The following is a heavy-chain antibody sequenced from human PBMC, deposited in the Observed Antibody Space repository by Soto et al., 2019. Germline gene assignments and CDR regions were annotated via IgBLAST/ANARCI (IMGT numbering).Heavy chain of an antibody. V-gene: IGHV3-30*18. CDR1: GFTFSSYG. D-gene: IGHD6-19*01. CDR3: AKDPSSSGWYAPGDY. J-gene: IGHJ4*02. CDR2: ISYDGSNK. Sequence: QVQLVESGGGVVQPGRSLRLSCAASGFTFSSYGMHWVRQAPGKGLEWVAVISYDGSNKYYADSVKGRFTISRDNSKNTLYLQMNSLRAEDTAVYYCAKDPSSSGWYAPGDYWGQGTLDTVSS.